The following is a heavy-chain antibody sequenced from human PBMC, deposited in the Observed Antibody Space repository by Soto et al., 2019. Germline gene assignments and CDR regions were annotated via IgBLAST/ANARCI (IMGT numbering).Heavy chain of an antibody. D-gene: IGHD6-6*01. Sequence: QVQLVQSGAEVKKPGASVKVSCKASGYTFTSYGISWVRQAPGQGLEWMGWISAYNGNTNYAQKLQGRVTMTTDTSTSTAYMELSSLRSDDTAVYYCAMNEGAARPSYYYGMDVWGQGTTVTVSS. CDR3: AMNEGAARPSYYYGMDV. CDR1: GYTFTSYG. J-gene: IGHJ6*02. CDR2: ISAYNGNT. V-gene: IGHV1-18*04.